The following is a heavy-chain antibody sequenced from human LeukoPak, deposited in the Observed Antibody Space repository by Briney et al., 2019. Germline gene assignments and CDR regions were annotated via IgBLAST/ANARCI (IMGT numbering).Heavy chain of an antibody. J-gene: IGHJ6*03. CDR2: INPSGGST. CDR3: ARDRELRYFDWLRDSHYYYKDV. V-gene: IGHV1-46*01. D-gene: IGHD3-9*01. CDR1: GYIFTSYY. Sequence: ASVKVSCKASGYIFTSYYMHWVRQAPGQGLEWMGIINPSGGSTSYAQKFQGRVTMTRDMSTSTVYMELSSLRSEDTAVYHCARDRELRYFDWLRDSHYYYKDVWGKGTTVTVSS.